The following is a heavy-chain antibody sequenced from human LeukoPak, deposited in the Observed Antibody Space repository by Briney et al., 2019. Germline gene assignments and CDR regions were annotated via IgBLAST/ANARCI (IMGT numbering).Heavy chain of an antibody. CDR2: IYHSGST. CDR1: GGSISSGGYS. D-gene: IGHD4-17*01. V-gene: IGHV4-30-2*01. Sequence: SETLSLTCAVSGGSISSGGYSWSWIRQPPGKGLEWIGYIYHSGSTYYNPSLKSRVTISVDRSKNQFSLKLSTVTAADTAVYYCATMTTVTQFDYWGQGTLVTVSS. CDR3: ATMTTVTQFDY. J-gene: IGHJ4*02.